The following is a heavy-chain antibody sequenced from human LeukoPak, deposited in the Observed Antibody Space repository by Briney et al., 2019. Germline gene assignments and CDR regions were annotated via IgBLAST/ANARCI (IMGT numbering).Heavy chain of an antibody. Sequence: GGSLRLSCAASGFTFSSYAMSWVRQAPGKGLEWVSAISGSGGSTYYADSVKGRFTVSRDNSKNTLYLQMNSLRAEDTAVYYCARRLWFGESVWFFDLWGRGTLVTVSS. CDR1: GFTFSSYA. J-gene: IGHJ2*01. D-gene: IGHD3-10*01. CDR3: ARRLWFGESVWFFDL. CDR2: ISGSGGST. V-gene: IGHV3-23*01.